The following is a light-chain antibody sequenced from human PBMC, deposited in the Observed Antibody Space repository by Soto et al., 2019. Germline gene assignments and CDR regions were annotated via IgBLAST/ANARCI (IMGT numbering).Light chain of an antibody. CDR3: QQYGSSPRFT. CDR1: QSVSSSY. J-gene: IGKJ3*01. CDR2: GAS. Sequence: EIVLTQSPGTLSLSPGERATLSCRASQSVSSSYLAWYQQKPGQAPGLLIYGASSRATGIPDRFSGSGSGTDFTLTISRLEPEDFAVYYCQQYGSSPRFTFGPGPKVDIK. V-gene: IGKV3-20*01.